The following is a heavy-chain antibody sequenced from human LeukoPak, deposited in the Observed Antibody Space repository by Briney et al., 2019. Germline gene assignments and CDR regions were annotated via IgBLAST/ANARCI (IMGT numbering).Heavy chain of an antibody. V-gene: IGHV3-20*01. D-gene: IGHD3-10*01. CDR1: GFTFDDYG. Sequence: GGSLRLSCAASGFTFDDYGMSWVRQAPGKGLEWVSGINWNGGSTGYADSVKGRFTISRDNAKNSLYLQMNSLRAEDTALYHCARNNYGYDYYYGMDVWGQGTTVTVSS. J-gene: IGHJ6*02. CDR3: ARNNYGYDYYYGMDV. CDR2: INWNGGST.